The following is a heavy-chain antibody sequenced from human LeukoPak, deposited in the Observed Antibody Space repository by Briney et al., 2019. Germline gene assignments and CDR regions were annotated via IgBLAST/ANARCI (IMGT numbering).Heavy chain of an antibody. CDR3: ARKDGDY. J-gene: IGHJ4*02. CDR1: GASITSFH. V-gene: IGHV4-4*07. D-gene: IGHD6-6*01. CDR2: IYTSGST. Sequence: PSETPSLTCAVSGASITSFHWTWFRQPAGRGLEWIGLIYTSGSTLYNPSLQSRVAMSVDVTKNQLSLKLSYVTAADAATYYCARKDGDYWGQGTLVTVSS.